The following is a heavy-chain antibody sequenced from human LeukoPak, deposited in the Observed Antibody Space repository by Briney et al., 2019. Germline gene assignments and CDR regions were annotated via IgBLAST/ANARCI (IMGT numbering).Heavy chain of an antibody. J-gene: IGHJ4*02. Sequence: GGSLRLSCAASGFTFSSYAMHWVRQAPGKGLEWVAVISYDGSNKYYADSVKGRFTISRDNSKNTLYLQMNSLRAEDTAVYYCARENRAYSSSSRFDYWGQGTLVTVSS. V-gene: IGHV3-30*01. CDR1: GFTFSSYA. D-gene: IGHD6-6*01. CDR3: ARENRAYSSSSRFDY. CDR2: ISYDGSNK.